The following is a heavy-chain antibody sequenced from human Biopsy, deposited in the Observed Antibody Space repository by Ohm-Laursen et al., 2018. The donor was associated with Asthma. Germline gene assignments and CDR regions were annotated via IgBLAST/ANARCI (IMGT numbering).Heavy chain of an antibody. J-gene: IGHJ6*02. Sequence: SLRLSCAASGFNVNSYTFSWVRQAPGKGLEWVAFLSYDGSNKYYGDSVKGRFTISRDNSKNTLYLQMDSLRAEDTAVYYCASYEVVTAILPMDVWGQGTTVTVSS. D-gene: IGHD2-21*02. CDR1: GFNVNSYT. CDR2: LSYDGSNK. V-gene: IGHV3-30*04. CDR3: ASYEVVTAILPMDV.